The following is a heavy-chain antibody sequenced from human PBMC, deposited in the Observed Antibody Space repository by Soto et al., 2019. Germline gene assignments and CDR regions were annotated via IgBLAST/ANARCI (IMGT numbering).Heavy chain of an antibody. CDR3: ARGVEMATIDYYGMDV. CDR1: GGTFSSYA. V-gene: IGHV1-69*12. Sequence: QVQLVQFGAEVKKPGSSVKVSCKASGGTFSSYAISWVRQAPGQGLEWMGGIIPIFGTANYAQKIQGRVTITADESTSTAYMELSSLRSEDTAVYYCARGVEMATIDYYGMDVWGQGTTVTVSS. D-gene: IGHD5-12*01. CDR2: IIPIFGTA. J-gene: IGHJ6*02.